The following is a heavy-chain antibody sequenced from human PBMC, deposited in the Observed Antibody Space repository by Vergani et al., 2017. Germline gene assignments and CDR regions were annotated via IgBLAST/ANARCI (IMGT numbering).Heavy chain of an antibody. CDR1: GFTSSYYG. J-gene: IGHJ1*01. CDR2: ISYDGTQK. D-gene: IGHD1-1*01. V-gene: IGHV3-30*03. CDR3: ATKSCGTPGCQIGYFRE. Sequence: QVHLVESGGGVVQPGRSLRLSCVVSGFTSSYYGMHWVRPAPGKGLEWVAVISYDGTQKYYADSVKGRFTISRENSKSTLYLQMNSLRTEDTAVYYCATKSCGTPGCQIGYFREWGQGTLVTVSS.